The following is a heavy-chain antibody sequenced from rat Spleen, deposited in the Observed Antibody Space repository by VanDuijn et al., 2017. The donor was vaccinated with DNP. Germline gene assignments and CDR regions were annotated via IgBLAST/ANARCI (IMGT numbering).Heavy chain of an antibody. CDR1: GFTFSNYD. J-gene: IGHJ2*01. CDR2: ISTSGGST. D-gene: IGHD1-4*01. Sequence: EVQLVESGGGLVQPGRSLKLSCAASGFTFSNYDMAWVRQAPTKGLEWVASISTSGGSTYYRDSVKGRFTVSRDNAKSTLYLQMDSLRSEDTATYYCARSAGYNFDYWGQGVMVTVSS. V-gene: IGHV5-25*01. CDR3: ARSAGYNFDY.